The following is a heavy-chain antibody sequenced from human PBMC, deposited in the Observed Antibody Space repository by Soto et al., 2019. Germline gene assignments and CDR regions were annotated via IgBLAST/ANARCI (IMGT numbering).Heavy chain of an antibody. CDR1: GGTFSRYS. CDR3: AREDRDRETGLVPAAIDGMDV. V-gene: IGHV1-69*08. J-gene: IGHJ6*02. Sequence: QVQLVQSGAEVKKPGSSVKVSCKASGGTFSRYSITWVRQAPGHGLEWIGRIIPIFGIPTYAQKFQGRVTFTADESTRTAYMELSSLRSDDTAVYYCAREDRDRETGLVPAAIDGMDVWGQGTTVTVS. D-gene: IGHD2-2*01. CDR2: IIPIFGIP.